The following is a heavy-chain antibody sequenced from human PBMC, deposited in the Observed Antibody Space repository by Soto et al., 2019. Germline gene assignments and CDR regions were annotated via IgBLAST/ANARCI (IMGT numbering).Heavy chain of an antibody. CDR2: IHRASTYI. CDR1: GFTFSSFD. D-gene: IGHD4-17*01. V-gene: IGHV3-21*06. Sequence: PGGSLRLSCATSGFTFSSFDMDRVRQAQGKGLEWVSSIHRASTYIYYADSVRGRFTISRDNAKSSLYLQMNSLTVEDTAVYYCARRAVTTYHFFDYWGQGALVTVLL. J-gene: IGHJ4*02. CDR3: ARRAVTTYHFFDY.